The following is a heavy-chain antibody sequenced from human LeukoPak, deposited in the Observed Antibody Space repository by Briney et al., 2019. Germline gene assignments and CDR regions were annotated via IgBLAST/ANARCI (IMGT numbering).Heavy chain of an antibody. CDR2: VHYSGTT. Sequence: PSETLSLTCTVSDGSITNYDWSWVRQPPGKGLEFIGHVHYSGTTNYNPSLWSRVTISIDTSKKHFFLKLRSVTAADTAVYYCATGYGDFRVEGRYFYSWGQGTLVTVSS. V-gene: IGHV4-59*01. CDR1: DGSITNYD. J-gene: IGHJ4*02. CDR3: ATGYGDFRVEGRYFYS. D-gene: IGHD4-17*01.